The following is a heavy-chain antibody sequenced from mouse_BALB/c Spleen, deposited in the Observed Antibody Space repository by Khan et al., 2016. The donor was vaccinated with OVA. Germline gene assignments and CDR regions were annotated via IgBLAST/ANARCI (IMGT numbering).Heavy chain of an antibody. CDR3: SKSPTWFTY. Sequence: QIQLVQSGPELKKLGETVKISCKASGYTFTDYGMNWVKQAPGKGLKWMGWMNTYTGEPTYADDFKGRFAFSLETSASAAYLHINNLKNEDTATYFCSKSPTWFTYWGQGTLVTVSA. CDR2: MNTYTGEP. J-gene: IGHJ3*01. CDR1: GYTFTDYG. V-gene: IGHV9-3-1*01.